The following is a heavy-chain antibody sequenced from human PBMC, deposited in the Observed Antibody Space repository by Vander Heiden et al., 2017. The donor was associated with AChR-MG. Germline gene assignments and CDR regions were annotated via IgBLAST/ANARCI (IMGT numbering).Heavy chain of an antibody. CDR3: AREGHRIVVVPAAMGDY. CDR1: GYTFTSYY. D-gene: IGHD2-2*01. Sequence: QVQLVQSGAEVKKPGASVKVSCKASGYTFTSYYMHWVRQAPGQGLEWMGIINPSGGSTSYAQKFQGRVTMTRDTSTSTVYMELSSLRSEDTAVYYCAREGHRIVVVPAAMGDYWGQGTLVTVSS. J-gene: IGHJ4*02. V-gene: IGHV1-46*03. CDR2: INPSGGST.